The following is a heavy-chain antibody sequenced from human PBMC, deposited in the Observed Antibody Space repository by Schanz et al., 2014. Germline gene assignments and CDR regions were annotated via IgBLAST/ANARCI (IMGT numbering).Heavy chain of an antibody. CDR2: ISGSGGST. CDR3: ARDGEAAAGCDY. V-gene: IGHV3-23*04. D-gene: IGHD6-13*01. CDR1: GFTFSSYS. Sequence: EVQLVESGGGLVQPGGSLRLSCTASGFTFSSYSMNWVRQAPGKGLEWVSAISGSGGSTYYADSVKGRFTISRDNSKNTLYLQMNSLRAEDTAVYYCARDGEAAAGCDYWGQGTLGTVSS. J-gene: IGHJ4*02.